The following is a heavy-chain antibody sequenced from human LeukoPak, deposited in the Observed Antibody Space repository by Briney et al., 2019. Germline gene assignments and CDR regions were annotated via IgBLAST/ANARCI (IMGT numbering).Heavy chain of an antibody. Sequence: SETLSLTCIVSGGSISSYYWSWIRQPPGKGLEWIGYIYYSGSTNYNSSLKSRVTISLDTSKNQLSLKLSSVTAADTAVYYCARGDYYDSSGYYLYWGQGTLVTVSS. D-gene: IGHD3-22*01. V-gene: IGHV4-59*08. J-gene: IGHJ4*02. CDR2: IYYSGST. CDR1: GGSISSYY. CDR3: ARGDYYDSSGYYLY.